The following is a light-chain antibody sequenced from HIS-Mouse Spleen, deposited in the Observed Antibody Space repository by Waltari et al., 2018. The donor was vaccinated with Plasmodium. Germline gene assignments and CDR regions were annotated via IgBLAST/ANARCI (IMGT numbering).Light chain of an antibody. CDR2: DNN. CDR3: GTWDSSLSAGVV. J-gene: IGLJ2*01. V-gene: IGLV1-51*01. Sequence: GSSSNIGNNYVSWYQQLPGTAPKLLIYDNNKRPSGIPDRFSGSKSGTSATLGITGLQTGDEADYYCGTWDSSLSAGVVFGGGTKLTVL. CDR1: SSNIGNNY.